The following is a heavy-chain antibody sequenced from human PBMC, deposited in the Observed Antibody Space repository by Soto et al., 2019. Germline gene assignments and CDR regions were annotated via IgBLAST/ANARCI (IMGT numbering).Heavy chain of an antibody. V-gene: IGHV3-30*18. CDR1: GFTFSSYG. CDR2: ISYEGSNK. J-gene: IGHJ4*02. D-gene: IGHD3-10*01. CDR3: AKASGIVWFGELFADY. Sequence: GESRRLSCAASGFTFSSYGMHWVRQAPEKGRGWGAVISYEGSNKYYANSGKGRFTISRDHSKHTLYLQTNSLRAEDTAVYSCAKASGIVWFGELFADYWGQGPLVTVSS.